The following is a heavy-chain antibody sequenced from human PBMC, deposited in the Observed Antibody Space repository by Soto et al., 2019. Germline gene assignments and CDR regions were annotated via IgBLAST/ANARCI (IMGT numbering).Heavy chain of an antibody. CDR1: GGSISNYY. D-gene: IGHD5-18*01. J-gene: IGHJ6*02. V-gene: IGHV4-59*01. Sequence: SETLSLTCTVSGGSISNYYWSWIRQPPGKGLEWIGYVYYRGTTNYNPSLKSRVTISVDTSKNQFSLKMNSVTAADTAVYFCTRAPSAYSRGYGMDVWDHGTTVTVSS. CDR2: VYYRGTT. CDR3: TRAPSAYSRGYGMDV.